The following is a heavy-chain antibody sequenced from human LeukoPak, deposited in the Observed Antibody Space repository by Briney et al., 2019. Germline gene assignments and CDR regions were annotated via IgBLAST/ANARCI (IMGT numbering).Heavy chain of an antibody. CDR1: GFTFSSYG. Sequence: GRSLRLSCAASGFTFSSYGMHWVRQAPGKGLEWVAVISYDGSNKYYADSVKGRFTISRDNSKNTLYLQMNSLRADDTAMYYCARGRQCDYWGQGTLVTVSS. J-gene: IGHJ4*02. CDR2: ISYDGSNK. CDR3: ARGRQCDY. V-gene: IGHV3-30*03. D-gene: IGHD4-4*01.